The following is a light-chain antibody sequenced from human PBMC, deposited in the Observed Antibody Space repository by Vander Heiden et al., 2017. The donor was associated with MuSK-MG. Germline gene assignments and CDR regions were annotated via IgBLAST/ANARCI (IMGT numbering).Light chain of an antibody. Sequence: QSALTQPASVSGSPGQSFTIPCTGTSSDVGGYNYVSWYQQHPGKAPKLMIYDVSNRPSGVSNRFSGSKSGNTASLTISGLQAEDEADYYCSSYTSSSTPYVFGTGTKVTVL. CDR1: SSDVGGYNY. CDR3: SSYTSSSTPYV. J-gene: IGLJ1*01. V-gene: IGLV2-14*03. CDR2: DVS.